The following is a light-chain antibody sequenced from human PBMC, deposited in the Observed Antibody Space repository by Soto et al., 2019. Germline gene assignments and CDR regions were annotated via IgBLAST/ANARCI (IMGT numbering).Light chain of an antibody. CDR1: QSISSSY. CDR2: GAS. V-gene: IGKV3-20*01. Sequence: EIVLTQSPGTLSLSPGERATLSCRASQSISSSYLAWYQQKPGQAPRPLIYGASSRATGIPARFSGSGSGTDFTLTISRLEPEDCAVYYCQHYVSAPWTFGQGTKVDIK. J-gene: IGKJ1*01. CDR3: QHYVSAPWT.